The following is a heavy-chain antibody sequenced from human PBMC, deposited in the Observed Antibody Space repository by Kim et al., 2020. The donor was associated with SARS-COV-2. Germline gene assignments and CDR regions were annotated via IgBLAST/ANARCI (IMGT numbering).Heavy chain of an antibody. Sequence: GGSLRLSCAASGFTFSDYYMSWIRQAPGKGPEWVSYISSSSSYTNYADSVKGRFTISRDNAKNSLYLQMNSLRAEDTAVYYCASYSSGWGGPFDYWGQGTLVTVSS. J-gene: IGHJ4*02. V-gene: IGHV3-11*06. D-gene: IGHD6-19*01. CDR2: ISSSSSYT. CDR1: GFTFSDYY. CDR3: ASYSSGWGGPFDY.